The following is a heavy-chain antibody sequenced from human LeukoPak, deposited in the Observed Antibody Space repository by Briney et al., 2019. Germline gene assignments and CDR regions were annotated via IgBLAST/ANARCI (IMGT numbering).Heavy chain of an antibody. CDR1: GFTFSNYW. CDR3: AKNRLYCSSTSCHNWFDP. Sequence: GGSLRLSCAASGFTFSNYWMHWVRQAPGKGLEWVSLISGSGGSTYYADSVKGRFTISRDNSKNTLFLQMNSLRAEDTAVYYCAKNRLYCSSTSCHNWFDPWGQGTLVTVSS. V-gene: IGHV3-23*01. J-gene: IGHJ5*02. D-gene: IGHD2-2*01. CDR2: ISGSGGST.